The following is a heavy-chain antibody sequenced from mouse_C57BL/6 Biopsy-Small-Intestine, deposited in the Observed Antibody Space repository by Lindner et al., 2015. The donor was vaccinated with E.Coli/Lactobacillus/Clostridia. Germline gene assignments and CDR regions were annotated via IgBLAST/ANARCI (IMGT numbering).Heavy chain of an antibody. V-gene: IGHV1-54*01. Sequence: VQLQESGAELMKPGASVKLSCKATGYTFTGYWIEWVKQRPGQGLEWIGVINPGSGDTNYNEKFKGKATLTADKSSSTAYMQLSSLTSEDSAVYFCARTYSYAMDYWGQGTSLTVSS. CDR2: INPGSGDT. J-gene: IGHJ4*01. D-gene: IGHD2-10*01. CDR3: ARTYSYAMDY. CDR1: GYTFTGYW.